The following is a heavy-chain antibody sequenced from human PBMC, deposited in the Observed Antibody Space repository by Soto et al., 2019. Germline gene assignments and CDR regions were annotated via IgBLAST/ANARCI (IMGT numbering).Heavy chain of an antibody. CDR2: IYYSGST. V-gene: IGHV4-31*03. D-gene: IGHD1-26*01. CDR3: ARGGRDEMSFDY. CDR1: GGSISSGGYY. Sequence: SETLSLTCTVSGGSISSGGYYWSWIRQHPGKGLEWIGYIYYSGSTYYNPSLKSRVTISVDTSKNQFSLKLSSVTAADTAVYYCARGGRDEMSFDYWGQGTLVTVSP. J-gene: IGHJ4*02.